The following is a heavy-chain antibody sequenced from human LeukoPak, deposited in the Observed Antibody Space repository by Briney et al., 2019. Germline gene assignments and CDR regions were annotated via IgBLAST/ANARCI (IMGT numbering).Heavy chain of an antibody. J-gene: IGHJ4*02. CDR3: ARSDSGSFLFDY. V-gene: IGHV3-30*04. CDR1: GFTFSSYA. Sequence: PGRSLRLSCAASGFTFSSYAMHWVRQAPGKGLEWVAVISYDGSNKYYADSVKGRFTISRDNSKNTLYLQMNSLRAEDTAVYYCARSDSGSFLFDYWGQGTLVTVSS. D-gene: IGHD1-26*01. CDR2: ISYDGSNK.